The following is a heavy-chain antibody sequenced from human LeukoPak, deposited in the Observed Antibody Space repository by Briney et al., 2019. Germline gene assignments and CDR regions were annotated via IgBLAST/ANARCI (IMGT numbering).Heavy chain of an antibody. J-gene: IGHJ5*02. V-gene: IGHV1-2*02. CDR2: INPNSGGT. Sequence: GASAKVSCKASGYTFTDYYINWVRQAPGQGLEWMGWINPNSGGTNYALKFQGRVTMTRDTSIRTAYMELSRLRSDDTAVYYCARGRSSSWYNWFDPWGQGTLVTVSA. D-gene: IGHD6-13*01. CDR3: ARGRSSSWYNWFDP. CDR1: GYTFTDYY.